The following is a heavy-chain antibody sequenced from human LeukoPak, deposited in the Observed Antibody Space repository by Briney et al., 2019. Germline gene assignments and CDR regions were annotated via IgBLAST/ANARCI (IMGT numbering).Heavy chain of an antibody. CDR3: ATTFCSSTSCYFDY. D-gene: IGHD2-2*01. CDR1: GYTFTGYY. V-gene: IGHV1-2*02. Sequence: GASVKVSCKASGYTFTGYYVHWVRQAPGQGLEWMGWINPNSGGTNYAQKFQGRVTMTRDTSISTAYMELSRLKSDDTAVYYCATTFCSSTSCYFDYWGQGTLVTVSS. J-gene: IGHJ4*02. CDR2: INPNSGGT.